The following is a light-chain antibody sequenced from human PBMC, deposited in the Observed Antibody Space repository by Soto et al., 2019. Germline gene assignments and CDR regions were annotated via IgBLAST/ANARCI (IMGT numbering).Light chain of an antibody. CDR1: SSNIGSYNY. V-gene: IGLV2-14*01. CDR3: TSYTSSSPVV. Sequence: QSVLTQPASVSGSPGQSITISCTGTSSNIGSYNYVSWYQHHPDKPPKLMIYEVTNRPSGVSDRFSGSQSGNTASLTISGLQADDEADYYCTSYTSSSPVVFGGGTKRTVL. CDR2: EVT. J-gene: IGLJ2*01.